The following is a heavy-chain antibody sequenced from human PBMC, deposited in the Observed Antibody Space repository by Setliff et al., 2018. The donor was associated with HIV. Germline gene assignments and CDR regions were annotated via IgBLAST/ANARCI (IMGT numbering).Heavy chain of an antibody. V-gene: IGHV3-23*01. CDR1: GFTFNSYV. CDR2: ISGRGDIT. D-gene: IGHD2-21*02. J-gene: IGHJ3*02. CDR3: ARVAHHSVVVTAIRQAPRPNAFDM. Sequence: GRSMRLSCAASGFTFNSYVMGWVRLTPGKGLEWVSAISGRGDITYYADSMKGRFTISRDNSKTTLYLQMNKLRVEDTAVYYCARVAHHSVVVTAIRQAPRPNAFDMWGQGTTVTVSS.